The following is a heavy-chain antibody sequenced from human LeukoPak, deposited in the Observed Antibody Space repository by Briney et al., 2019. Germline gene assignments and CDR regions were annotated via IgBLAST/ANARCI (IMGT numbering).Heavy chain of an antibody. Sequence: ASVKVSCKASGYTFTSYYMHWVRQAPGQGLEWMGIINPSGGSTSYAQKFQGRATMTRDTSTSTVYMELSSLRSEDTAVYYCARAYCSSTSCKGRDWFDPWGQGTLVTVSS. J-gene: IGHJ5*02. V-gene: IGHV1-46*03. CDR3: ARAYCSSTSCKGRDWFDP. CDR2: INPSGGST. D-gene: IGHD2-2*01. CDR1: GYTFTSYY.